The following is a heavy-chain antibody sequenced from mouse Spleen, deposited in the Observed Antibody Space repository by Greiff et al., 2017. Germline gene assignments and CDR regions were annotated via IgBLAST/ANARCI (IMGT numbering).Heavy chain of an antibody. D-gene: IGHD2-4*01. V-gene: IGHV2-2*02. J-gene: IGHJ4*01. CDR2: IWSGGST. CDR1: GFSLTSYG. CDR3: ARNGGLRRDAMDY. Sequence: VKLQESGPGLVQPSQSLSITCTVSGFSLTSYGVHWVRQSPGKGLEWLGVIWSGGSTDYNAAFISRLSISKDNSKSQVFFKMNSLQANDTAIYYCARNGGLRRDAMDYWGQGTSVTVSS.